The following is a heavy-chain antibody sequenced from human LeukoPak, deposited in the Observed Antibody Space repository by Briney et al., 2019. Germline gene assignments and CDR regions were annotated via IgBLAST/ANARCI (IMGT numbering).Heavy chain of an antibody. D-gene: IGHD3-22*01. CDR1: GFTFSSYS. CDR2: ISSSSSTI. CDR3: ARADQYYYDSSGYPARGYYFDY. V-gene: IGHV3-48*01. J-gene: IGHJ4*02. Sequence: GGSLRLSCAASGFTFSSYSMNWVRQAPGKGLEWVSYISSSSSTIYYADSVKGRFTISRDNAKNSLYLQMKSVRAEDTAVYYCARADQYYYDSSGYPARGYYFDYWGQGTLVTVSS.